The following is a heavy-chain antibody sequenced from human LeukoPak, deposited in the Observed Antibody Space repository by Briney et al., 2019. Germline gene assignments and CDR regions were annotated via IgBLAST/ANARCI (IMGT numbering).Heavy chain of an antibody. D-gene: IGHD5-12*01. CDR3: ARTSGYDWEDYYDYYGMDV. CDR1: GCTFISYA. CDR2: IIPIFGTA. V-gene: IGHV1-69*13. J-gene: IGHJ6*02. Sequence: ASVSVSYTPSGCTFISYATSWVRQAPGQGLEWMGGIIPIFGTANYAKKNQSRYAITAEESASTAYKKLGSPRSVDMAVYYCARTSGYDWEDYYDYYGMDVWGQGTTVTVSS.